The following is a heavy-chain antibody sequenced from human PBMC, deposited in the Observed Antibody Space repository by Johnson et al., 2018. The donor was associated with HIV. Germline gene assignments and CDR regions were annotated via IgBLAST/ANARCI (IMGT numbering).Heavy chain of an antibody. D-gene: IGHD1-26*01. CDR2: ISSSGSTI. CDR3: AKERRAPRAFDI. J-gene: IGHJ3*02. Sequence: VQLVESGGCVVRPGGSLRLSCAASGFTFSRYWIHWVRQAPGKGLLWVSRISSSGSTIYYADSVKGRFTISRDNAKNSLYLQMNSLRPEDTAVYYCAKERRAPRAFDIWGQGTMVTVSS. CDR1: GFTFSRYW. V-gene: IGHV3-48*04.